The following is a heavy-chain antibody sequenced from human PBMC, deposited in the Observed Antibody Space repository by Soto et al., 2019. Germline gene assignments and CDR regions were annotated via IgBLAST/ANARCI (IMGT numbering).Heavy chain of an antibody. CDR1: GGTFSSYA. V-gene: IGHV1-69*13. CDR2: IIPIFGTA. Sequence: ASVKVSCKASGGTFSSYAISWVRQAPGQGLEWMGGIIPIFGTADYAQKFQGRVTITADESTSTAYMELSSLRSEDTAVYYCARVDEMASDYWGQGTLVTVSS. CDR3: ARVDEMASDY. J-gene: IGHJ4*02.